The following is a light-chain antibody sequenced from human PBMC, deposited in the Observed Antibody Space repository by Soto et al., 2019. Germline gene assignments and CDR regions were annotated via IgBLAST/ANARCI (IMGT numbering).Light chain of an antibody. Sequence: EIVLTQSPGSLSLSPGERATLSCRASSSVPSIYLAWYQQKPGQAPRVLIYATSSRATGIPDRFSGSGSGTDFTLTISRLEPEDFALYFFQQCATSPWTFGQGTKVEIK. CDR2: ATS. J-gene: IGKJ1*01. V-gene: IGKV3-20*01. CDR1: SSVPSIY. CDR3: QQCATSPWT.